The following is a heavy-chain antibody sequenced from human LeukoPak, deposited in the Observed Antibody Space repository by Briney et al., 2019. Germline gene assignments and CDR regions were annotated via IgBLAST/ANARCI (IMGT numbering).Heavy chain of an antibody. J-gene: IGHJ4*02. CDR1: GFTFSSYA. Sequence: GGSLRLSCAASGFTFSSYAMNWVRQAPGKGLEWVSAISGNGVTTFYADSVKGRFTISRDNSKNTLYLQMNSLGAEDTALYYCAKTSGSYYKVLDYWGQGTLVTVSS. CDR2: ISGNGVTT. V-gene: IGHV3-23*01. D-gene: IGHD3-10*01. CDR3: AKTSGSYYKVLDY.